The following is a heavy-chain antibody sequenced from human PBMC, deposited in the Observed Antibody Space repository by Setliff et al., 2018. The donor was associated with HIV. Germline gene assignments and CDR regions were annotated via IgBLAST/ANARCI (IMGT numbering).Heavy chain of an antibody. Sequence: SGPTLVNPTQTLTLTCTFSGFSLTTTGVGVGWIRQPPGKGLEWIGYIYYSGSTTYNPSLKSRVTISLDTSKNQFSLKVNSVTAADTAVYFCARDSFTVDYFMDVWGKGTPVTVSS. CDR2: IYYSGST. V-gene: IGHV4-61*08. J-gene: IGHJ6*03. CDR3: ARDSFTVDYFMDV. CDR1: GFSLTTTGVG. D-gene: IGHD3-10*01.